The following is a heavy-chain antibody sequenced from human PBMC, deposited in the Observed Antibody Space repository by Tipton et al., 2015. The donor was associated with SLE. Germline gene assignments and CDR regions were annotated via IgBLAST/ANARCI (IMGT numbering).Heavy chain of an antibody. Sequence: SLRLSCEASRFRFSDYYMSWIRQAPGKGLEWLVYISTSGSTSNYADSLKGRFTISRDNAKNSMYLQLESLRAEDTAVYYCARVLTGYIDWYFDHWGRGTLVTVSS. J-gene: IGHJ2*01. D-gene: IGHD3-9*01. CDR2: ISTSGSTS. CDR3: ARVLTGYIDWYFDH. V-gene: IGHV3-11*04. CDR1: RFRFSDYY.